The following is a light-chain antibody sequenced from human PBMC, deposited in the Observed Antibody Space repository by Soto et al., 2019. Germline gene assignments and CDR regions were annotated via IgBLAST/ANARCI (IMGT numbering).Light chain of an antibody. CDR1: QSVSSSY. CDR2: GAS. Sequence: EIVLTQSPGTLSWSPGERATLSCRASQSVSSSYLACYQQKLGQAPRLLIYGASSRATGIPDRFSGSGSGTDFTLTISRLEPEDFAVYYCQQYGSSPWTFGQGTKVEIK. V-gene: IGKV3-20*01. CDR3: QQYGSSPWT. J-gene: IGKJ1*01.